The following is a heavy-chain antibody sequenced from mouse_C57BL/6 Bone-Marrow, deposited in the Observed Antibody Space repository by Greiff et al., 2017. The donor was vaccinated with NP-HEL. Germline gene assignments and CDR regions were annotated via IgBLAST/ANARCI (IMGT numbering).Heavy chain of an antibody. CDR2: IHPNSGST. J-gene: IGHJ2*01. D-gene: IGHD1-1*01. CDR1: GYTFTSYW. Sequence: VQLVESGAELVKPGASVKLSCKASGYTFTSYWMHWVKQRPGQGLEWIGMIHPNSGSTNYNEKFKSKATLTVDKSSSTAYMQLSSLTSEDSAVYYCARSGITTVDYWGQGTTLTVSS. V-gene: IGHV1-64*01. CDR3: ARSGITTVDY.